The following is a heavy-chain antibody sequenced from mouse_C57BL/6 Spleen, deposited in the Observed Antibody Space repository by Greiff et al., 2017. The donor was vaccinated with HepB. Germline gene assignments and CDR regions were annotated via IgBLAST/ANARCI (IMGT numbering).Heavy chain of an antibody. CDR3: TAGYDYPYYAMDY. V-gene: IGHV1-5*01. CDR2: IYPGNSDT. D-gene: IGHD2-4*01. J-gene: IGHJ4*01. CDR1: GYTFTSYW. Sequence: VQLKQSGTVLARPGASVKMSCKTSGYTFTSYWMHWVKQRPGQGLEWIGAIYPGNSDTSYNQKFKGKAKLTAVTSASTAYMELSSLTNEDSAVYYCTAGYDYPYYAMDYWGQGTSVTVSS.